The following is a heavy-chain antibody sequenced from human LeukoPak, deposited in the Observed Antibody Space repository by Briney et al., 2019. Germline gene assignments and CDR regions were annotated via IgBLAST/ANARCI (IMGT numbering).Heavy chain of an antibody. D-gene: IGHD1-26*01. V-gene: IGHV4-59*08. Sequence: SETLSLTCTVSGGSISSYYWSWIRQPPGKGLEWIGHIYYSGGTNYNPSLKSRVTISVDTSKNQFSLNLNSVTAADTAVYYCARRRVGGSFDYWGQGTLVTVSS. J-gene: IGHJ4*02. CDR1: GGSISSYY. CDR3: ARRRVGGSFDY. CDR2: IYYSGGT.